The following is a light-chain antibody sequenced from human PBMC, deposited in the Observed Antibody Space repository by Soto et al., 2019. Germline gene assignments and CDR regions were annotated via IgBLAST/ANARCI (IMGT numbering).Light chain of an antibody. CDR1: QTVYNNY. CDR2: GTS. CDR3: QQYDNSVT. Sequence: LFRKASQTVYNNYIAWYQQSPGQAPRVLIYGTSTRATGTPDRFSGSRSRTDFSFTVSRLEPEDSAVSFCQQYDNSVTFGGGTKVDIK. V-gene: IGKV3-20*01. J-gene: IGKJ4*01.